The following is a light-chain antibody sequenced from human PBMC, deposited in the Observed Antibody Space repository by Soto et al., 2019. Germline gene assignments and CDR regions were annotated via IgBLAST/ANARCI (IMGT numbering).Light chain of an antibody. Sequence: EIVLTQSPATLSLSPGERATLSCRASQSVSSYLAWYQQKPGQAPRLLIYDASNRATGIPARFSGSGSGTDFTPTISRLEPEDFAVYYCQQYGSSTWTFGQGTKVDIK. CDR2: DAS. CDR1: QSVSSY. CDR3: QQYGSSTWT. J-gene: IGKJ1*01. V-gene: IGKV3-11*01.